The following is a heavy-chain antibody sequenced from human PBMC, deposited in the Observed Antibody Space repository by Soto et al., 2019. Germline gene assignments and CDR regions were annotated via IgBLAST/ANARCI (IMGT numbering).Heavy chain of an antibody. Sequence: VQLQQWGAGLLKPSETLSLTCAVYGGSFSGYYWSWIRQPPGKGLEWIGEINHSGSTNYNPSLKSRVTISVDTSKNQFSLKLSSVTAADTAVYYCARRRDSSSWKYWGQGTLVTVSS. CDR1: GGSFSGYY. J-gene: IGHJ4*02. CDR3: ARRRDSSSWKY. D-gene: IGHD6-13*01. CDR2: INHSGST. V-gene: IGHV4-34*01.